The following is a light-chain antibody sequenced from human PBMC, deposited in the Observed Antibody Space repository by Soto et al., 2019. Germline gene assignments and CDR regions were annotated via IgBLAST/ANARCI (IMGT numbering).Light chain of an antibody. CDR3: TSYTSSNTPV. V-gene: IGLV2-14*01. Sequence: QSALTQPASVSGSPGQSITISCTGTSSDVGGYNYVSWYQQHPGKAPKLMIYEVNNRPSGVSNRFSGSKSGNTASLTISGLQAEDEADYYCTSYTSSNTPVFSGGTKLTVL. CDR1: SSDVGGYNY. J-gene: IGLJ3*02. CDR2: EVN.